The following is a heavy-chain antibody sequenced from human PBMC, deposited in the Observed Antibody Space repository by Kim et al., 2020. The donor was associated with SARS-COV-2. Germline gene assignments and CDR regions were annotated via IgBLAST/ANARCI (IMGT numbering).Heavy chain of an antibody. V-gene: IGHV4-34*01. D-gene: IGHD3-22*01. J-gene: IGHJ5*02. Sequence: SETLSLTCAVYGGSFSGYYWSWIRQPPGKGLEWIGEINHSGSTNYNPSLKSRVTISVDTSKNQFSLKLSSVTAADTAVYYCARGGRSGSSGYYRHQYNWFDPWGQGTLVTVSS. CDR2: INHSGST. CDR1: GGSFSGYY. CDR3: ARGGRSGSSGYYRHQYNWFDP.